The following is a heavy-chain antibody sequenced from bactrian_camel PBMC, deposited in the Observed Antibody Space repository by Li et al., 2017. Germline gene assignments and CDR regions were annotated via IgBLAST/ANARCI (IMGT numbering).Heavy chain of an antibody. CDR3: GTNKWCRGSACCNTDFSD. Sequence: HVQLVESGGGSVRAGTSLTLTCVTSGYTDDGHCMGWFRQVPGKQREKVALIGGDRATHYSQSVKGRFTISKDSAKNTLYLQMNSLKPEDTATYYCGTNKWCRGSACCNTDFSDWGQGTQVTVS. CDR1: GYTDDGHC. V-gene: IGHV3S55*01. CDR2: IGGDRAT. J-gene: IGHJ4*01. D-gene: IGHD2*01.